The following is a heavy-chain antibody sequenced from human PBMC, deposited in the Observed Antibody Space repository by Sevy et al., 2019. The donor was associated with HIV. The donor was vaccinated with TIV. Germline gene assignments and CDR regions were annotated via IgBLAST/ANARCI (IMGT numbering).Heavy chain of an antibody. Sequence: GGSLRLSCAASGFTVSSNYMSWVRQAPGKGLEWVSVIYSGGSTYYGDSVKGRFTITRDNSKKTLYLQMNGLRDEDTAGYYGAGEVVVPTESKKAGMDFWGQGTTVTVSS. J-gene: IGHJ6*02. V-gene: IGHV3-53*01. CDR3: AGEVVVPTESKKAGMDF. CDR2: IYSGGST. D-gene: IGHD2-2*01. CDR1: GFTVSSNY.